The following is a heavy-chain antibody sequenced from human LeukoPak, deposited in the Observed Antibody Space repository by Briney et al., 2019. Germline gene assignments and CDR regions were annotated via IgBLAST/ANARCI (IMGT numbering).Heavy chain of an antibody. CDR3: ARAPPNDCGGDCYSSIEYFQH. CDR1: GFTFSSYA. CDR2: ISGSGGST. Sequence: PGGSLRLSCAASGFTFSSYAMSWVRQAPGKGLEWVSAISGSGGSTYYADSVKGRFTISRDNSKNTLYLQMNSLRAEDTAVYYCARAPPNDCGGDCYSSIEYFQHWGQGTLVTVSS. V-gene: IGHV3-23*01. J-gene: IGHJ1*01. D-gene: IGHD2-21*02.